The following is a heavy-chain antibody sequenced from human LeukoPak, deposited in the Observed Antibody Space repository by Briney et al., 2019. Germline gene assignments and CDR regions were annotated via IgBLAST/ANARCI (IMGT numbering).Heavy chain of an antibody. CDR2: TSHSGST. V-gene: IGHV4-34*01. Sequence: SETLSLTCAVYGGSFSGYYWSWIRQPPGQGLEWIGETSHSGSTYYNPSLESRVTISVDTSKKQFSLKLTSVTAADTAVYFCARKYCSSTSCSYAFDIWGQGTMVTVSS. J-gene: IGHJ3*02. CDR3: ARKYCSSTSCSYAFDI. D-gene: IGHD2-15*01. CDR1: GGSFSGYY.